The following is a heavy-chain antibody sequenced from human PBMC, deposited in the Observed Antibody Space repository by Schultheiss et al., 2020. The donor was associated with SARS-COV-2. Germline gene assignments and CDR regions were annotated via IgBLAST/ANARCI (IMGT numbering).Heavy chain of an antibody. V-gene: IGHV4-34*01. CDR1: GGSFSGYY. D-gene: IGHD3-22*01. Sequence: SETLSLTCAVYGGSFSGYYWSWIRQPPGKGLEWIGEINHSGSTNYNPSLKSRVTISVDKSKNRFSLKLSSVTAANTAVYYCARDKRNYYDSSGYYGDWGQGTLVTVSS. J-gene: IGHJ4*02. CDR3: ARDKRNYYDSSGYYGD. CDR2: INHSGST.